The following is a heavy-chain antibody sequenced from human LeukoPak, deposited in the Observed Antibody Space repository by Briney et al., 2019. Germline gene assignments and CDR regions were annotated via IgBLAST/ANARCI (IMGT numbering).Heavy chain of an antibody. V-gene: IGHV3-7*01. CDR2: INPHGSDK. D-gene: IGHD7-27*01. Sequence: GGSLRLSCAASGFTFSSYWMSWVRQAPGKGLEWVANINPHGSDKYCVDSVKGRFTISRDNARNSLYLQMNSLRPEDTAVYYCARALPELGIGYYYYYYMDVWGKGTTVTVSS. CDR1: GFTFSSYW. CDR3: ARALPELGIGYYYYYYMDV. J-gene: IGHJ6*03.